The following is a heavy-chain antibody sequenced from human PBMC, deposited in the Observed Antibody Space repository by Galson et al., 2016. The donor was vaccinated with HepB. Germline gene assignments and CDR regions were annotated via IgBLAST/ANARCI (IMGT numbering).Heavy chain of an antibody. CDR1: GLIVSNEY. V-gene: IGHV3-53*01. CDR2: LYPGGRI. CDR3: ARAGGVANGYALDI. Sequence: SLRLSCAASGLIVSNEYMNWVRQAPGKGLEWASVLYPGGRIYSADSVEGRFTISRDNAKNSPYLQMNSLRAEDTAVYYCARAGGVANGYALDIWGPGTMVSVSS. J-gene: IGHJ3*02. D-gene: IGHD1-26*01.